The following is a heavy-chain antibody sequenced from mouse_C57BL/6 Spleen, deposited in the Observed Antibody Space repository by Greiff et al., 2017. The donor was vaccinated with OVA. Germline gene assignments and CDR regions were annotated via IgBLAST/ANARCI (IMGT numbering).Heavy chain of an antibody. CDR3: ARSPSYYSNYVYAMDD. V-gene: IGHV1-77*01. CDR1: GYTFTDYY. Sequence: VKLMESGAELVKPGASVKISCKASGYTFTDYYINWVKQRPGQGLEWIGKIGPGSGSTYYNEKFKGKATLTADKSSSTAYMQLSSLTSEDSAVYFCARSPSYYSNYVYAMDDWGQGTSVTVSS. J-gene: IGHJ4*01. D-gene: IGHD2-5*01. CDR2: IGPGSGST.